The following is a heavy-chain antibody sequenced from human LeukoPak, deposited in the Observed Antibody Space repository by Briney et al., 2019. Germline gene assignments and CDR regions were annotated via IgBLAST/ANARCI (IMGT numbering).Heavy chain of an antibody. CDR1: GGSISSTNWW. J-gene: IGHJ4*02. Sequence: SGTLSLTCAVSGGSISSTNWWWSWIRQPPGKGLEWIGSIHNSGSTYYNPSLRRRVTMSVDTSNDLFSLKLSSVSASDTAVYYCAREGWLGLDYWGQGAQVTVSS. CDR3: AREGWLGLDY. CDR2: IHNSGST. V-gene: IGHV4-39*02. D-gene: IGHD2-15*01.